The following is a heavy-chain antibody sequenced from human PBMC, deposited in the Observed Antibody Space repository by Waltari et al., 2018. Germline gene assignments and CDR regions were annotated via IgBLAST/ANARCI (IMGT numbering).Heavy chain of an antibody. J-gene: IGHJ4*02. CDR3: ARENEHLTSVGYFDD. CDR1: GGSISSGGYY. V-gene: IGHV4-31*03. Sequence: QVQLQESGPGLVKPSQTLSLTCTVSGGSISSGGYYWSWIRQHPVKVLELIGYICYSGSTYYVPSRKSRVTVSVDTSKNQFSLKLSSVTAADTAVYYCARENEHLTSVGYFDDWGQGTLVTVSS. D-gene: IGHD3-16*01. CDR2: ICYSGST.